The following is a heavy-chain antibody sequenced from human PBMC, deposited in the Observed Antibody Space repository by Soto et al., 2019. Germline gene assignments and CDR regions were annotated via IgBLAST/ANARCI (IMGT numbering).Heavy chain of an antibody. D-gene: IGHD3-16*02. CDR1: GFTFSSYN. CDR3: AKALGELSPESYDY. CDR2: IGVSHSHI. J-gene: IGHJ4*02. Sequence: PGGSLRLSCAASGFTFSSYNMNWVRQAPGKGLEWVSAIGVSHSHIYYADSVKGRFTVSRDSGKKTLYLQMNNLRPEDTAVYFCAKALGELSPESYDYWGQGTLVTVSS. V-gene: IGHV3-21*01.